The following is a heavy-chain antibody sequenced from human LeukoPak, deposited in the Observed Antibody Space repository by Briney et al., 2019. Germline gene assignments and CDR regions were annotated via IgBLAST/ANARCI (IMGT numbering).Heavy chain of an antibody. V-gene: IGHV3-74*01. CDR3: ARANYYGSGRAAFDI. CDR1: GFTFSSYW. CDR2: INSDGSST. J-gene: IGHJ3*02. D-gene: IGHD3-10*01. Sequence: GGSLRLSRAASGFTFSSYWMHWVRQAPGKGLVWVSRINSDGSSTSYADSVKGRFTISRDNAKNTLYLQMNSLRAEDTAVYYCARANYYGSGRAAFDIWGQGTMVTVSS.